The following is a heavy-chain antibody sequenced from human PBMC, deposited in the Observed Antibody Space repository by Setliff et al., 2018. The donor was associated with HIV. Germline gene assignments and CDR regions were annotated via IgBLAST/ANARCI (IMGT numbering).Heavy chain of an antibody. D-gene: IGHD3-22*01. CDR1: GYTFTSYG. Sequence: EASVKVSCKASGYTFTSYGISWVRQAPGQRLEWMGWINAGNGNTKYSQKFQGRVTITRDTSASTAYMELSSLRSEDTAVYYCARDFRGYYYFDYWGQGTLVTVSS. J-gene: IGHJ4*02. CDR2: INAGNGNT. V-gene: IGHV1-3*01. CDR3: ARDFRGYYYFDY.